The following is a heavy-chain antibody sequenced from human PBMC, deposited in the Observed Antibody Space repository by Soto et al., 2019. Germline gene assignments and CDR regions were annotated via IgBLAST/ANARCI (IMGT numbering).Heavy chain of an antibody. D-gene: IGHD3-22*01. CDR2: VSNDGIRK. CDR1: GFIFSGSG. CDR3: ARWVGGSMYDNSGKYDS. V-gene: IGHV3-30*03. J-gene: IGHJ5*01. Sequence: QVQLVESGGGVVQPGRSLRLTCAASGFIFSGSGMHWVRQAPGKGLESVALVSNDGIRKYYGDSVKGRFTISRDNAENTLYLQMNSLRAEDTAVYYCARWVGGSMYDNSGKYDSWGQGTLVTVSS.